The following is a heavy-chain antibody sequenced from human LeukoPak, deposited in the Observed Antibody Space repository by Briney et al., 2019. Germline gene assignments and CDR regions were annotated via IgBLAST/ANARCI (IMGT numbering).Heavy chain of an antibody. D-gene: IGHD4-17*01. CDR3: ARDTTRLRYYFDY. CDR1: GFTFDDYA. Sequence: GGSLRLSCAASGFTFDDYAMHWVRQAPGKGLEWVAVIWYDGSNKYYADSVKGRFTISRDNSKNTLYLQMNSLRAEDTAVYYCARDTTRLRYYFDYWGQGTLVTVSS. CDR2: IWYDGSNK. J-gene: IGHJ4*02. V-gene: IGHV3-33*08.